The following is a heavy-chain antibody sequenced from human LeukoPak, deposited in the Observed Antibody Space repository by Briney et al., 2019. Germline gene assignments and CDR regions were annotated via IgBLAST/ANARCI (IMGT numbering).Heavy chain of an antibody. CDR1: GFSFSYHG. CDR3: AKVRYSNSDLDS. V-gene: IGHV3-23*01. D-gene: IGHD5-12*01. CDR2: VSPPGGGT. Sequence: GGSLRLSCVASGFSFSYHGMNWVRLAPGKGLEWVSGVSPPGGGTYYADSVKGRFTISRDNSKNTLYLRMSSLGAEDTAVYYCAKVRYSNSDLDSWGQGTPLTVSS. J-gene: IGHJ4*02.